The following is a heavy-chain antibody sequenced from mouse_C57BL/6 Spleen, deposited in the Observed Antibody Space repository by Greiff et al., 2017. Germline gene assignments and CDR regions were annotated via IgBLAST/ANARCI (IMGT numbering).Heavy chain of an antibody. CDR3: AREGDLWLRRAWFAY. D-gene: IGHD2-2*01. J-gene: IGHJ3*01. CDR2: IHPNSGST. CDR1: GYTFTSYW. V-gene: IGHV1-64*01. Sequence: QVQLQQPGAELVKPGASVKLSCKASGYTFTSYWMHWVKQRPGQGLEWIGMIHPNSGSTNYNEKFKSKATLTVDKSSSTAYMQLSSLTSEDSAVYYCAREGDLWLRRAWFAYGGQGTLVTVSA.